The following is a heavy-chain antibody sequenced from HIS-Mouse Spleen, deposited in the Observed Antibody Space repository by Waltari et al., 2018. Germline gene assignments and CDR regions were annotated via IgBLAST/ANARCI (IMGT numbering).Heavy chain of an antibody. V-gene: IGHV3-30-3*01. J-gene: IGHJ4*02. CDR1: GFTFSSYA. Sequence: QVQLVESGGGVVQPGRSLRLSCAASGFTFSSYAMHWVRQAPGKGREWVAVISDDGSNKYYSESVKGRFTISRDNSKNTLYLQMNSLRAEDTAVYYCARDHSGWYFDYWGQGTLVTVSS. CDR2: ISDDGSNK. D-gene: IGHD6-19*01. CDR3: ARDHSGWYFDY.